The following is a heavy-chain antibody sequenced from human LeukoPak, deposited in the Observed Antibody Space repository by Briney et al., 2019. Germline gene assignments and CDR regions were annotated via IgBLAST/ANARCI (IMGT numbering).Heavy chain of an antibody. CDR2: IYYSGST. CDR1: GGSISSSSYY. CDR3: AGIDDFWSALGSYYFDY. D-gene: IGHD3-3*01. V-gene: IGHV4-39*01. J-gene: IGHJ4*02. Sequence: SETLSLTCTVSGGSISSSSYYWGWIRQPPGKGLEWIGSIYYSGSTYYNPSLKSRVTISVDTSKNQFSLKLSSVTAADTAVYYCAGIDDFWSALGSYYFDYWGQGTLVTVSS.